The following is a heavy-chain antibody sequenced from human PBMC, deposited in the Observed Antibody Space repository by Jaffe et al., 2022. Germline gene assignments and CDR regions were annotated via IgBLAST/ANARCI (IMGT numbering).Heavy chain of an antibody. Sequence: QVQLVESGGGVVQPGGSLRLSCAASGFTFSNYGMHWVRQAPGKGLEWVAFIRYDGSNEYYADSVKGRFTISRDSSKNTLYLQMNSLRPEDTAVYHCAKSFWSADAPFDYWGQGTLVTVSS. V-gene: IGHV3-30*02. CDR1: GFTFSNYG. CDR3: AKSFWSADAPFDY. J-gene: IGHJ4*02. CDR2: IRYDGSNE. D-gene: IGHD2-2*01.